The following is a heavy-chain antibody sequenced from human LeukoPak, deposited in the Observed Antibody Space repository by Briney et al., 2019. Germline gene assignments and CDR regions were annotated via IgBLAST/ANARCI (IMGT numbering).Heavy chain of an antibody. CDR2: INGEGTTT. J-gene: IGHJ4*02. CDR1: GFTFSSYW. V-gene: IGHV3-74*01. CDR3: ARQEGGQSFFDS. Sequence: GGSLRLSCAASGFTFSSYWMHWVRQDPGKGLLWVSRINGEGTTTAYADSVKGRFTISRDNAKNTLYLQMNSLRADDTAVYYCARQEGGQSFFDSWGQGTLVTVSS. D-gene: IGHD1-26*01.